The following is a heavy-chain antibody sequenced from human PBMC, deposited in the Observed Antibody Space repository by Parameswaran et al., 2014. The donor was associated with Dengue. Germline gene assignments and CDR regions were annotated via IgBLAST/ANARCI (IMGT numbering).Heavy chain of an antibody. Sequence: VRQAPGKGLEWVSAISGSGGSTYYADSVKGRFTISRDNSKNTLYLQMNSLRAEDTAVYYCAKEGDSSGWYWAYYYYGMDVWGQGTTVTVSS. V-gene: IGHV3-23*01. CDR3: AKEGDSSGWYWAYYYYGMDV. CDR2: ISGSGGST. D-gene: IGHD6-19*01. J-gene: IGHJ6*02.